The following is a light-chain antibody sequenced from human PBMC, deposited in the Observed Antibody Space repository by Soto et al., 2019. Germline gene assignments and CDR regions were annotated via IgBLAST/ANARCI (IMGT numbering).Light chain of an antibody. CDR2: AAS. V-gene: IGKV1-39*01. CDR1: QRVDRY. Sequence: DIQMTQSPSSLSAFVGDRVTITCRASQRVDRYLNWYQQKPGRAPNLLIYAASSLQSGVPSRFSGSGSGADFTLTISSLQPEDFATYFCQQTYISPWTFGQWTKVDIK. CDR3: QQTYISPWT. J-gene: IGKJ1*01.